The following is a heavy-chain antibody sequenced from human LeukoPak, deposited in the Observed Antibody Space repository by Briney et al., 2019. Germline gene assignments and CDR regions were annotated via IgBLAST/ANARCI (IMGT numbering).Heavy chain of an antibody. D-gene: IGHD1-26*01. CDR3: ARDLGGSYFNWFDP. V-gene: IGHV4-59*01. CDR1: GGSISSYY. J-gene: IGHJ5*02. CDR2: IYYSGST. Sequence: SETLSLTCTVSGGSISSYYWSWIRQPPGKGLEWIGYIYYSGSTNYNPSLKSRVTIPVDTSKNQFSLKLGSVTAADTAVYYCARDLGGSYFNWFDPWGQGTLVTVSS.